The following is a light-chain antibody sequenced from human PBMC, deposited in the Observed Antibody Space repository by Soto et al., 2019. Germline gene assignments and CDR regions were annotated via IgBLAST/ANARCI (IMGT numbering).Light chain of an antibody. V-gene: IGLV2-8*01. CDR1: SSDIGGYTY. CDR3: TSYSASNNLV. J-gene: IGLJ1*01. CDR2: EVI. Sequence: QSVLAQPPSASGSPGQSVTISCTGTSSDIGGYTYVSWYQQHPGKAPKLLIYEVIKRPSGVPDRFSGSKSGNTASLTVSGLQAEDEADYYCTSYSASNNLVFGTVTKVTVL.